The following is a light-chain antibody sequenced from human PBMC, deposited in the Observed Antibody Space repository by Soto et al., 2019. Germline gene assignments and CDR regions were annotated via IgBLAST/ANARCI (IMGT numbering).Light chain of an antibody. CDR1: SSDIGAGYD. CDR3: QSYGSTLSGSL. CDR2: GNN. J-gene: IGLJ2*01. Sequence: QAVVTQPPSVSGAPGQRVTISCTGTSSDIGAGYDVHWYQQLPGKAPKLLIYGNNNRPSGVPDRFSGSKSGTSASLAITGLQAEDEADYYCQSYGSTLSGSLFGGGTKVTVL. V-gene: IGLV1-40*01.